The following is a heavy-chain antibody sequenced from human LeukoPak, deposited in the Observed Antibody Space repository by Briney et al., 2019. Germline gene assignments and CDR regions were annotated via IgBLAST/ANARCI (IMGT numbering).Heavy chain of an antibody. Sequence: PSETLSLTCTVSGGSISSSSYYWGWIRQPPGKGLEWIGSIYYSGSTYYNPSLKSRVTISVDTSKNQFSLKLSSVTAADTAVYYCARIDGSSWGTKGDYWGQGTLVTVSS. CDR3: ARIDGSSWGTKGDY. J-gene: IGHJ4*02. D-gene: IGHD6-13*01. CDR1: GGSISSSSYY. CDR2: IYYSGST. V-gene: IGHV4-39*07.